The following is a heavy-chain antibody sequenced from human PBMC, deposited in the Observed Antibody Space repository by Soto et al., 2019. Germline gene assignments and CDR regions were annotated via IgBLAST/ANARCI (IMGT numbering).Heavy chain of an antibody. Sequence: QVQLVESGGGVVQPGRSLRLSCAASGFTFSSYGMHWVRQAPGKGLEWVAVISYDGSNKYYADSVKGRFTISRDNSKNTLYLQMNSLRAEDTAVYYCAKDRQPGRGGYFDYWGQGTLVTVSS. J-gene: IGHJ4*02. V-gene: IGHV3-30*18. CDR1: GFTFSSYG. CDR2: ISYDGSNK. D-gene: IGHD2-15*01. CDR3: AKDRQPGRGGYFDY.